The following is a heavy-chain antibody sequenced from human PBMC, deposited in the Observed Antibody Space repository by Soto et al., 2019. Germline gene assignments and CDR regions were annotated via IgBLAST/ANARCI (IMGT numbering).Heavy chain of an antibody. D-gene: IGHD2-15*01. CDR2: ISGHNGNT. V-gene: IGHV1-18*01. CDR1: GYTFTSYG. CDR3: ARDASESRGGYKFDTFDI. Sequence: QVQLVQSGAEVKKPGASVKVSCKASGYTFTSYGINWVRRAPGQGPEWMGWISGHNGNTNYAQKFQDRVTMTTDTSTSTAYVELRSLRSDDTAVYYCARDASESRGGYKFDTFDIWGQGTMVTVSS. J-gene: IGHJ3*02.